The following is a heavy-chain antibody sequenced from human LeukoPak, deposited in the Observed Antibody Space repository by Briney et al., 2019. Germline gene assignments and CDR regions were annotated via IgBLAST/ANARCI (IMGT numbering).Heavy chain of an antibody. CDR2: IYYSGST. V-gene: IGHV4-59*01. CDR3: ASDGGMTVGSATYYYYYMDV. D-gene: IGHD4-23*01. Sequence: SETLSLTCTVSGGSISSYYWSWIRQPPGKGLEWIGYIYYSGSTNYNPSLKSRVTISVDTSKNQFSLKLSSVTAADTAVYYCASDGGMTVGSATYYYYYMDVWGKGTTVTVSS. J-gene: IGHJ6*03. CDR1: GGSISSYY.